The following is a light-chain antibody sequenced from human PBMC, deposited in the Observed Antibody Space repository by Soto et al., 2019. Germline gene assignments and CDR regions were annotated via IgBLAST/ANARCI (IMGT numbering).Light chain of an antibody. V-gene: IGLV2-14*01. Sequence: QSVLTQPASVSGSPGQSITISCTGTSSDVGGYNYVSWYQQHPGKAPKLMIYDVSNRPSGVSNRFSGSKSGNTASLTISGLKAEDEGDYYCSSYTSSSTRMVFCGGTKLTAL. CDR3: SSYTSSSTRMV. CDR1: SSDVGGYNY. J-gene: IGLJ2*01. CDR2: DVS.